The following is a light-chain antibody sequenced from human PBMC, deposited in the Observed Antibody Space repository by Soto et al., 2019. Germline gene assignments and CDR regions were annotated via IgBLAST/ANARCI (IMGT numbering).Light chain of an antibody. CDR2: GAS. CDR3: QRYNNWPRT. J-gene: IGKJ1*01. CDR1: QSVSSN. V-gene: IGKV3-15*01. Sequence: EIVMTQSPATLSVSPGERATLSCRASQSVSSNLAWYQQKPGQAPGLLIYGASTRATGIPARFSGSGSGTEFTLTISSLQSEDFAVYYCQRYNNWPRTFGQGTKV.